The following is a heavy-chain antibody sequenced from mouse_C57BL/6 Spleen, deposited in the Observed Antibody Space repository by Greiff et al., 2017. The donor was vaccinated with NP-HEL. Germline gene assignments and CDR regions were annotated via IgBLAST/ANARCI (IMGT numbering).Heavy chain of an antibody. CDR1: GFSFNTYA. J-gene: IGHJ4*01. Sequence: EVQGVESGGGLVQPKGSLKLSCAASGFSFNTYAMNWVRQAPGKGLEWVARIRSKSNNYATYYADSVKDRFTISRDDSESMLYLQMNNLKTEDTAMYYCVRHSDGYYGVYYAMDYWGQGTSVTVSS. CDR3: VRHSDGYYGVYYAMDY. D-gene: IGHD2-3*01. CDR2: IRSKSNNYAT. V-gene: IGHV10-1*01.